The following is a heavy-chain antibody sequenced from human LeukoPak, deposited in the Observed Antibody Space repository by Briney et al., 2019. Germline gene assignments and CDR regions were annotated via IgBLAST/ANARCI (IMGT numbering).Heavy chain of an antibody. J-gene: IGHJ4*02. CDR3: AKDGYSSSSSDYFDY. V-gene: IGHV3-30*02. Sequence: GGSLRLSCAASGFTFSSYGMHWVRQAPGKGLEWVAFIRYDGSNKYYADSVKGRLTISRDNSKNTLYLQMNSLRAEDTAVYYCAKDGYSSSSSDYFDYWGQGTLVTVSS. D-gene: IGHD6-6*01. CDR1: GFTFSSYG. CDR2: IRYDGSNK.